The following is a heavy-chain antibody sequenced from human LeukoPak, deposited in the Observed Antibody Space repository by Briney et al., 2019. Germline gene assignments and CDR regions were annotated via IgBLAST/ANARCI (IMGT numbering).Heavy chain of an antibody. Sequence: GGSLRLSCAASGFTFSHAWMTWVRQAPGKGLEWVGRIKSEISGGTIDYAAPVKGRFTISRDDSRNTLYLQTNSLKTEDTAVYYCTTDHYIAVTGAAKFDYWGQGTLVTVSS. D-gene: IGHD6-19*01. J-gene: IGHJ4*02. CDR2: IKSEISGGTI. V-gene: IGHV3-15*01. CDR3: TTDHYIAVTGAAKFDY. CDR1: GFTFSHAW.